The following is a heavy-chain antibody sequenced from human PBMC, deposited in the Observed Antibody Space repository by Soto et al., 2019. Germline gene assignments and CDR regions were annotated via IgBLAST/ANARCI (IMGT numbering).Heavy chain of an antibody. J-gene: IGHJ4*02. CDR3: ARDSPIGSTYSGYDAIDS. Sequence: SVKVSCKASGGTFSTSTFTWVRQAPGQGLEWMGRTIPILDVADYAQDFQGRVTITADKSTSTAYMELTSLTSKDTAVYYCARDSPIGSTYSGYDAIDSWGQGTQVTVSS. V-gene: IGHV1-69*04. D-gene: IGHD5-12*01. CDR1: GGTFSTST. CDR2: TIPILDVA.